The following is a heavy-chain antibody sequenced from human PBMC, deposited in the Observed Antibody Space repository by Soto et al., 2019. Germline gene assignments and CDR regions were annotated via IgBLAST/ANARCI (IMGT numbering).Heavy chain of an antibody. V-gene: IGHV1-3*01. CDR1: GYTFTSYA. CDR3: ASVPMITFGGVIVNDAFDI. CDR2: INAGNGNT. D-gene: IGHD3-16*02. J-gene: IGHJ3*02. Sequence: QVQLVQSGAEVKKPGASVKVSCKASGYTFTSYAMHWVRQAPGQRLEWMGWINAGNGNTKYSQKFQGRVTITRDTSASTDYMELSSLRSEDTAVYYCASVPMITFGGVIVNDAFDIWGQGTMVTVSS.